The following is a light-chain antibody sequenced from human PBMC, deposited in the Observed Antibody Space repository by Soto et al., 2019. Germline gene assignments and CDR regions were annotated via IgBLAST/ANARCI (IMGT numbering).Light chain of an antibody. CDR1: KLGDKY. V-gene: IGLV3-1*01. Sequence: SYELTQPPSVSVSPGQTASITCSGDKLGDKYACWYQQKPGQSPVLVIYQDTQRPSGIPERFSGSNSGNTATLTISGTQAMDEADYYCQAWDSTTAYVVFGGGTKLTVL. J-gene: IGLJ2*01. CDR2: QDT. CDR3: QAWDSTTAYVV.